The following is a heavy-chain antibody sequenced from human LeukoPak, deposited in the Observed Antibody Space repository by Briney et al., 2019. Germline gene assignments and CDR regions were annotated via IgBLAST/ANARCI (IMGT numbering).Heavy chain of an antibody. CDR1: GFTVSSNY. CDR3: AREYGSGSYHYHPNWFDP. J-gene: IGHJ5*02. Sequence: GGSLRLSCAASGFTVSSNYMSWVRQAPGKGLEWVSVIYSGGSTYYADSVKGRFTISRDNSKNTLYLRAEDTAVYYCAREYGSGSYHYHPNWFDPWGQGTLVTVSS. V-gene: IGHV3-53*01. CDR2: IYSGGST. D-gene: IGHD3-10*01.